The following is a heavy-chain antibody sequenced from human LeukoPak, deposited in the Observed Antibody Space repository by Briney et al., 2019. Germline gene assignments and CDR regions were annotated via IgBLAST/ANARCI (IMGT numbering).Heavy chain of an antibody. Sequence: GGSLRLSCPASGFTFSSYAMHWVRQAPGKGLEYVSVISSNGGSTYYADSVKDRFTISRDNSKNTLYLQMSSLRAEDTAVYYCVKGSDSSGYYNFDYWGQGTLVTVSS. V-gene: IGHV3-64D*06. CDR2: ISSNGGST. CDR3: VKGSDSSGYYNFDY. D-gene: IGHD3-22*01. J-gene: IGHJ4*02. CDR1: GFTFSSYA.